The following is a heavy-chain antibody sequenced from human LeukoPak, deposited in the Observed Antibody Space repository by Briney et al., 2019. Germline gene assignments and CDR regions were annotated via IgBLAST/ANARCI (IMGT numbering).Heavy chain of an antibody. Sequence: GGSPRLSCAASGFTFSSYAMSWVRQAPGKGLEWVSAISGSGGSTYYADSVKGRFTISRDNSKNTLYLQMNSLRAEDTAVYYCARGRGYSYFDYWGQGTLVTVSS. CDR2: ISGSGGST. V-gene: IGHV3-23*01. J-gene: IGHJ4*02. CDR3: ARGRGYSYFDY. D-gene: IGHD5-18*01. CDR1: GFTFSSYA.